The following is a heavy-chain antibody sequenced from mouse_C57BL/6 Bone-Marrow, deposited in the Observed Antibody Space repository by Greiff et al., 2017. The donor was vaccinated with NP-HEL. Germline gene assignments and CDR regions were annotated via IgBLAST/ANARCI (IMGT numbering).Heavy chain of an antibody. J-gene: IGHJ3*01. D-gene: IGHD1-1*01. CDR3: ASYYGSTIFAY. V-gene: IGHV1-72*01. CDR2: IDPNSGGT. Sequence: QVQLQQPGAELVMPGASVKLSCKASGYTFTSYWMHWVKQRPGRGLEWIGRIDPNSGGTKYNEKFKSKATLTVDKPSSTAYMQLSSLTSEDSAVYYCASYYGSTIFAYWGQGTLVTVSA. CDR1: GYTFTSYW.